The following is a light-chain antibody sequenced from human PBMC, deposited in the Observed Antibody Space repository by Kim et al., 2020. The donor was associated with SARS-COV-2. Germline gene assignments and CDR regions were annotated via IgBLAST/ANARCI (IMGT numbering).Light chain of an antibody. CDR2: LNSDGSH. CDR1: SGHSSYA. J-gene: IGLJ2*01. Sequence: QLVLTQSPSASASLGASVTLTCTLSSGHSSYAIAWHQQQPEKGPPYLMKLNSDGSHSKGDGIPDRFSGSSSGADRYITSSSLQSEDEADYYCQTWGTVVFGGGTQLTVL. V-gene: IGLV4-69*01. CDR3: QTWGTVV.